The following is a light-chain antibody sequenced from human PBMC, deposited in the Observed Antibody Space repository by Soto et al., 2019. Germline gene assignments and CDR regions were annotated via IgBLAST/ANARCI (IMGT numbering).Light chain of an antibody. CDR1: QGIDRY. CDR2: AAS. V-gene: IGKV1-9*01. CDR3: QQLNTFPRT. J-gene: IGKJ1*01. Sequence: DIQLTQSPSFLSASVGDRVTITCRASQGIDRYLAWYQQKPGKVPKLLIYAASTLQSGVPSRFSGSGSSTEFTLTISSLQPEDFATSDCQQLNTFPRTFGQGTKVEIK.